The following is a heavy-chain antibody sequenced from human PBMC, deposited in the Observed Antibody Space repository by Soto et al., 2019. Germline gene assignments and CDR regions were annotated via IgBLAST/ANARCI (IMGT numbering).Heavy chain of an antibody. J-gene: IGHJ4*02. CDR3: AGDYGSGNHFDY. V-gene: IGHV4-39*01. Sequence: SETLSLTCTVSGGSISSSSYYWGWIRQPPGKGLEWIGSIYYSGSTYYNPSLKSRVTISVDTSKNQFSLKLSSVTAADTAVYYCAGDYGSGNHFDYWGQGTLVTVSS. D-gene: IGHD3-10*01. CDR1: GGSISSSSYY. CDR2: IYYSGST.